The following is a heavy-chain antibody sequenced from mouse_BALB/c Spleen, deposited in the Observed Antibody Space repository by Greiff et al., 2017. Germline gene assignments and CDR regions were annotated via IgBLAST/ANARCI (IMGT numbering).Heavy chain of an antibody. CDR1: GFTFSSYT. V-gene: IGHV5-12-2*01. J-gene: IGHJ4*01. D-gene: IGHD2-2*01. Sequence: EVQLVESGGGLVQPGGSLKLSCAASGFTFSSYTMSWVRQTPEKRLEWVAYISNGGGSTYYPDTVKGRFTISRDNAKNTLYLQMSSLKSEDTAMYYCARRGYEGAMDYWGQGTSVTVSS. CDR3: ARRGYEGAMDY. CDR2: ISNGGGST.